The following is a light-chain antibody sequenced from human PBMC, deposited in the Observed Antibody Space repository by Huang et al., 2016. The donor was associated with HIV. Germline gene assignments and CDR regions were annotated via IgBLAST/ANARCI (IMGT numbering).Light chain of an antibody. CDR2: TVS. V-gene: IGKV1D-8*01. CDR3: QQYSDFPRT. J-gene: IGKJ2*01. CDR1: QGIGSN. Sequence: VIWMTQSPSLISASTGDKVTINCRSSQGIGSNLARYRQKPGQVPQLLIHTVSSLQTGVTSRFSGTGSGTEYTLTISCLQSEDFATYYCQQYSDFPRTFGQGTKLEIK.